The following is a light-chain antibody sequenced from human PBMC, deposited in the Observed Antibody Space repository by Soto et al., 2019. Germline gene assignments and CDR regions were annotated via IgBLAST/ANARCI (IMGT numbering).Light chain of an antibody. J-gene: IGKJ2*01. CDR1: QSVLYSSKNKNY. CDR3: QQYYSTPQT. CDR2: WAS. V-gene: IGKV4-1*01. Sequence: DFVMTQSPDSLAVSLGERATINCKSSQSVLYSSKNKNYLAWYQQKPGQPPKLLISWASTQESGVPDRFSGSGSGTDFTLTISSLQAEDVAVYYCQQYYSTPQTFGQGTKLEIK.